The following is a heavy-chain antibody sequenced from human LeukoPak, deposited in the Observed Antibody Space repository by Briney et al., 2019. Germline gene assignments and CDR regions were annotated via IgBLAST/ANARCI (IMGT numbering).Heavy chain of an antibody. J-gene: IGHJ4*02. CDR2: ISSSSSDI. Sequence: GGSLRLSCAASGFTSSSYSMNWVRQAPGKGLEWVSSISSSSSDIYYADSVKGRLTISRDNAKNSLYLQMNSPRAEDTAVYYCARDLYCGGDCPIDYLGQGTLVTVSS. CDR1: GFTSSSYS. V-gene: IGHV3-21*01. D-gene: IGHD2-21*02. CDR3: ARDLYCGGDCPIDY.